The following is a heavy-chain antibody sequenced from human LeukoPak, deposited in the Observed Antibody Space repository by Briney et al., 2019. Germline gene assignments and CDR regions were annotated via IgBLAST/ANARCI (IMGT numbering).Heavy chain of an antibody. Sequence: SETLSLTCTVSGGSISSYYWSWIRQPPGKGLEWIGYIYYSGSTNYNPSLKSRVTISIDTSKNQFSLKLSSVTAADTAVYYCARYDISTWYFDYWGQGTLVTVSS. D-gene: IGHD6-13*01. CDR2: IYYSGST. J-gene: IGHJ4*02. V-gene: IGHV4-59*01. CDR3: ARYDISTWYFDY. CDR1: GGSISSYY.